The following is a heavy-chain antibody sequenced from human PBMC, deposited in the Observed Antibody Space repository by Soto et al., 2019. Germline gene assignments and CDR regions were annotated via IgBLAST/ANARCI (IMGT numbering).Heavy chain of an antibody. J-gene: IGHJ5*02. D-gene: IGHD2-2*01. Sequence: KASETLSLTCTVSGGSTSSYYWSWIRQPAGKGLEWIGRIYTSGSTNYNPSLKSRVTMSVDTSKNQFSLKLSSVTAADTAVYYCARGGVVPADNWFDPWGQGTLVTVSS. V-gene: IGHV4-4*07. CDR2: IYTSGST. CDR1: GGSTSSYY. CDR3: ARGGVVPADNWFDP.